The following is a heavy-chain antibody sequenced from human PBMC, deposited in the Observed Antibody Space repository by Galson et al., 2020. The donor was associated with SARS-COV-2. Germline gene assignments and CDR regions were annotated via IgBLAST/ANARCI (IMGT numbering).Heavy chain of an antibody. V-gene: IGHV3-9*01. Sequence: SLKISCAASGFDFEIHAMHWVRQAPGKGLEWVSVISLNSGRMGYADSVKGRFTISRDNAKNSLYLQMDSLTVEDTALYYCAKGGSGWFYFDSWGQGSLVTVSS. CDR3: AKGGSGWFYFDS. CDR2: ISLNSGRM. D-gene: IGHD5-18*01. J-gene: IGHJ4*02. CDR1: GFDFEIHA.